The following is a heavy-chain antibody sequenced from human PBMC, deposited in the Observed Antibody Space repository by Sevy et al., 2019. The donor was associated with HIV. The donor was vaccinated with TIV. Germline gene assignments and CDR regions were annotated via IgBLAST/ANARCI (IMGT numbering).Heavy chain of an antibody. J-gene: IGHJ3*02. CDR1: GGSISSSSYY. Sequence: SETLSLTCTVSGGSISSSSYYWGWIRQPPGKGLEWSGSIYYSGSTYYNPSLKSRVTISVDTSKNQFSLKLSSVTAADTAVYYCARLGAFDIWGQGTMVTVSS. V-gene: IGHV4-39*01. CDR2: IYYSGST. CDR3: ARLGAFDI.